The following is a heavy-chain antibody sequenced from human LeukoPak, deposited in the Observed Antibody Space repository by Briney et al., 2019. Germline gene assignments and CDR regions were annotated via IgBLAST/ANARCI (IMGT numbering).Heavy chain of an antibody. D-gene: IGHD6-19*01. V-gene: IGHV3-33*01. CDR2: IWYDGSNQ. J-gene: IGHJ3*02. CDR1: GLRFRNYG. Sequence: PGRSLRLSCAASGLRFRNYGMHWVRQAPGKGLEWVAVIWYDGSNQYYVDSVKGRFTVSRDNAKNTLYLQMNSLRAEDTAVYYCARTDYSSGPNAFDIWGQGTMVTVSS. CDR3: ARTDYSSGPNAFDI.